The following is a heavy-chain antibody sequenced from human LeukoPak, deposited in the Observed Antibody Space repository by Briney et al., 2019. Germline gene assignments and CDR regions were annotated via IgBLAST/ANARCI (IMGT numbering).Heavy chain of an antibody. CDR3: ARMATRCSSTSCYPQIDY. CDR1: GGSISSYY. V-gene: IGHV4-59*01. D-gene: IGHD2-2*01. J-gene: IGHJ4*02. CDR2: IYYSGST. Sequence: SETLSLTCTVSGGSISSYYWSWIRQPPGKGLEWIGYIYYSGSTNYNPSFKSRVTISVDTSKNQFSLKLSSVTAADTAVYYCARMATRCSSTSCYPQIDYWGQGTLVTVSS.